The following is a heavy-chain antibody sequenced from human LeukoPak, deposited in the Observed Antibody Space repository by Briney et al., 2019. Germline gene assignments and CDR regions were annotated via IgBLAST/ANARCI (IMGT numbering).Heavy chain of an antibody. D-gene: IGHD3-10*01. Sequence: GGSLRLSCAASGFTFSSYSMNWVRQAPGKGLEWVSSISSSSSYIYYADSVKGRFTISRDNAKNSLYLQMNSLRAEDTALYYCAKDSRGSGSRYYGMDVWGQGTTVTVSS. CDR3: AKDSRGSGSRYYGMDV. CDR1: GFTFSSYS. J-gene: IGHJ6*02. CDR2: ISSSSSYI. V-gene: IGHV3-21*04.